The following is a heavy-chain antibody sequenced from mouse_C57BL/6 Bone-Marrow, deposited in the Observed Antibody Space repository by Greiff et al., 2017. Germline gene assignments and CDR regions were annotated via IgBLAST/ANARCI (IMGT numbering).Heavy chain of an antibody. CDR2: IWRGGST. V-gene: IGHV2-5*01. Sequence: VQLQESGPGLVQPSQSLSITCTVSGFSLTSYGVHWVRQSPGKGLEWLGVIWRGGSTDYNAAFMSRLSITKDNSKSQVFFKMNSLQADDTAIYYCAKIHYYGSRGAYWGQGTLVTVSA. CDR1: GFSLTSYG. J-gene: IGHJ3*01. D-gene: IGHD1-1*01. CDR3: AKIHYYGSRGAY.